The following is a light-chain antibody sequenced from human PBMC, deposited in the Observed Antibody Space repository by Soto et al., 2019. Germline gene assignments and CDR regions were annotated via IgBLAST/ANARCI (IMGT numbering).Light chain of an antibody. V-gene: IGLV2-14*03. CDR1: SSDVGDYNF. CDR3: SSYTTSSTYVA. J-gene: IGLJ2*01. Sequence: QSVLTQPASVSGSPGQSITISCTGSSSDVGDYNFVSWYQQHPGKAPKLIIYDVFNRPSGVSDRFSGSKSANTASLTISGLQAEDEADYYCSSYTTSSTYVAFGGGTKLTVL. CDR2: DVF.